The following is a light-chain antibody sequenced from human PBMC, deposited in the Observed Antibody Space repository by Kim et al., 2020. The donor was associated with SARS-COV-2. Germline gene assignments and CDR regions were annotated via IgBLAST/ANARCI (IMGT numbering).Light chain of an antibody. Sequence: PGERATLSCTASQSVSSSYLGWYQQRPGQGPRLLIYEASIRAPGIPDRFSGSASGRTFTLTISRLEPEDFAVYYCQQYGTSMYTFGQGTKLEIK. V-gene: IGKV3-20*01. CDR3: QQYGTSMYT. CDR1: QSVSSSY. CDR2: EAS. J-gene: IGKJ2*01.